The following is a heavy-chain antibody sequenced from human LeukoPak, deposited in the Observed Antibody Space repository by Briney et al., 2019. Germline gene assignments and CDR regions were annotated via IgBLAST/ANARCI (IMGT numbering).Heavy chain of an antibody. J-gene: IGHJ4*02. V-gene: IGHV3-48*01. CDR1: GFTFSSYS. CDR3: ARASKWELEGPDY. D-gene: IGHD1-26*01. CDR2: ISSSSGTI. Sequence: GGSLRLSCAASGFTFSSYSMNWVRQAPGKGLEWVSYISSSSGTIYYADSVKGRFTISRDNAKNSLYLQMNSLRAEDTAVNYCARASKWELEGPDYWGQGTLVTVSS.